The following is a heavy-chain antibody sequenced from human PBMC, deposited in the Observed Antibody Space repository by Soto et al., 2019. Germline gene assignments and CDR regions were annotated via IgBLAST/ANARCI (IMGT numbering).Heavy chain of an antibody. J-gene: IGHJ4*02. CDR1: RFTFSNYG. D-gene: IGHD2-2*02. V-gene: IGHV3-33*01. Sequence: AWSLRLSCAPSRFTFSNYGMHWVLQAPGTGLEWVAVIWYEGSKKDYADSVKGRFTISRDNSKNTLYLQMYNRRAEDTAVHYCARDRSDCCATSCYIPYDYWGQGNLVIVSS. CDR2: IWYEGSKK. CDR3: ARDRSDCCATSCYIPYDY.